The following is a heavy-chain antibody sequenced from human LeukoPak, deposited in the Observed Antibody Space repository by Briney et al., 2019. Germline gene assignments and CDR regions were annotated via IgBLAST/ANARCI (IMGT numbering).Heavy chain of an antibody. CDR3: ARGVPNWFDP. V-gene: IGHV4-31*03. CDR2: IYYSGST. CDR1: GGSISSGGYY. J-gene: IGHJ5*02. Sequence: SETLSLTCTVSGGSISSGGYYWSWIRQHPGKGLEWIGYIYYSGSTYYNPSLKSRVTMSVDTSKNQFSLKLSSVTAADTAVYYCARGVPNWFDPWGQGTLVTVSS.